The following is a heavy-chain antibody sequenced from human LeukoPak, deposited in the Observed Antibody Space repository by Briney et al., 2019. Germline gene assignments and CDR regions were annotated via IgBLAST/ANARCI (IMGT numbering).Heavy chain of an antibody. V-gene: IGHV4-59*08. D-gene: IGHD4-17*01. CDR3: ASLYGDYPY. CDR2: IYYSGST. CDR1: GGSISSFY. Sequence: PSETLSLTCTVSGGSISSFYWSWIRQPPGKGLEWIGYIYYSGSTNYNPSLKRRVTISVDTSKNPLSLKLSSVTAADTAVYYCASLYGDYPYWGQGTLVTVSS. J-gene: IGHJ4*02.